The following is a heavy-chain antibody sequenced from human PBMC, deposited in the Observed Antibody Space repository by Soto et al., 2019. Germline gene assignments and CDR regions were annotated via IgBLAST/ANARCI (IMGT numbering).Heavy chain of an antibody. J-gene: IGHJ6*02. CDR2: IYYSGST. D-gene: IGHD6-6*01. V-gene: IGHV4-30-4*01. Sequence: PSETLSLTCTVSGGSISSGDYYRSWIRQPPGKGLEWIGYIYYSGSTYYNPSLKSRGTISVDTSKNQFSLKLSSVTAADTAVYYCARDSSSLGDYYYYYGMDVWGQGTTVTVSS. CDR1: GGSISSGDYY. CDR3: ARDSSSLGDYYYYYGMDV.